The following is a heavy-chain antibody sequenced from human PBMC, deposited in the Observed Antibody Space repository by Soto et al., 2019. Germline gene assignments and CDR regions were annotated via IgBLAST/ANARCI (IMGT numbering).Heavy chain of an antibody. Sequence: ASVKVSCKASGYTFTSYAMHWVRQAPGQRLEWMGWINAGNGNTKYSQKFQGRVTITRDTSASTAYMELSSLRSEDTAVYYCARGYIVVVPAARDNWFDPWGQGTLVTVSS. J-gene: IGHJ5*01. D-gene: IGHD2-2*01. CDR3: ARGYIVVVPAARDNWFDP. CDR2: INAGNGNT. V-gene: IGHV1-3*01. CDR1: GYTFTSYA.